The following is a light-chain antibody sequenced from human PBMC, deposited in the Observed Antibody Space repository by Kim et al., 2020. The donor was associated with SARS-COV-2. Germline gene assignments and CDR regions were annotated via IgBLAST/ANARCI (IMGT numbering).Light chain of an antibody. Sequence: GTRVTTHGPRRSGSIASNYGQWYQQHPGSDAATVIYEDDKRRPGVPDRFSGSIDSSTNSASLTISGLKAEDEADYYCQSYDSSNVVFGGGTQLTVL. CDR1: SGSIASNY. CDR3: QSYDSSNVV. J-gene: IGLJ2*01. CDR2: EDD. V-gene: IGLV6-57*03.